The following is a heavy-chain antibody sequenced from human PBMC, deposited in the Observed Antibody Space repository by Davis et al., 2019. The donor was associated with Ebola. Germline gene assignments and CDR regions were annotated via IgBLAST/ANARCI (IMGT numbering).Heavy chain of an antibody. CDR3: ARDPSNPETFYYYYGMDV. Sequence: GGSLRLSCAASGFTFSGSAMHWVRQAPGKGLEWVAVIWYDGSNKYYADSVKGRFTISRDNSKNTLYLQMNSLRAEDTAVYYCARDPSNPETFYYYYGMDVWGQGTTVTVSS. D-gene: IGHD4-11*01. V-gene: IGHV3-33*08. CDR1: GFTFSGSA. J-gene: IGHJ6*02. CDR2: IWYDGSNK.